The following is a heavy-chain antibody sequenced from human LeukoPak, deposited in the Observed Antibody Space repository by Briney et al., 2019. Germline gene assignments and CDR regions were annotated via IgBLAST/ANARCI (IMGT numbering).Heavy chain of an antibody. CDR3: GRHVSSGWDYFNGLDV. D-gene: IGHD6-19*01. J-gene: IGHJ6*02. CDR1: GGSIGSSGFY. CDR2: IYYPGTT. Sequence: SGTLSLTCKVSGGSIGSSGFYWGWFRQPPGKGLEWIGGIYYPGTTHYNPSLESRVTISVDTSKYQVFLTLRSVTATDTAVYYCGRHVSSGWDYFNGLDVWGQGTAVTVSS. V-gene: IGHV4-39*01.